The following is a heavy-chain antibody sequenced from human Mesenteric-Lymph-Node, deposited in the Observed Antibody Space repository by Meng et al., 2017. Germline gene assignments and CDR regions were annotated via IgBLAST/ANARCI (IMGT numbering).Heavy chain of an antibody. Sequence: EQLVQPGGAGKSPGSEVKAFAKAAGGCFSRFDISWGRQDPGEGVEGRGGIIHHFGTANYEQKFKGRVTITADKSKSKASLELSSLSSEDTAVYYCASGRAGWFDPWGQGTLVTVSS. CDR1: GGCFSRFD. V-gene: IGHV1-69*06. J-gene: IGHJ5*02. CDR3: ASGRAGWFDP. CDR2: IIHHFGTA.